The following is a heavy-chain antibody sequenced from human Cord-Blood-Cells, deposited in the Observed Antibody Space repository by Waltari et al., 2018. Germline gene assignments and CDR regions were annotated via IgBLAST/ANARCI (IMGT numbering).Heavy chain of an antibody. D-gene: IGHD5-18*01. V-gene: IGHV4-34*01. CDR1: GGSFSGYY. CDR3: ARGYSYGFDY. CDR2: INHSGST. Sequence: QVQLQQWGAGLLKPSETLSLTCAVYGGSFSGYYWSWIRQPPGKGLEWIGEINHSGSTNYNPALKRRVTISVDTSKNQFSLKLSSVTAADAAVYYCARGYSYGFDYWGQGTLVTVSS. J-gene: IGHJ4*02.